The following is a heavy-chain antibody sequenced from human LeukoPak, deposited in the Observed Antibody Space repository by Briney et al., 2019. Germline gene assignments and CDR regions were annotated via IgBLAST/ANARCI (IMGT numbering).Heavy chain of an antibody. CDR3: AKDNYYDSSGYIDY. V-gene: IGHV3-9*03. Sequence: GGSLRLSCAASGFTFDDYAMHWVRQAPGKGLEWVSGISWNSGSMGYADSVEGRFTISRDNAKNSLYLQMNSLRAEDMALYYCAKDNYYDSSGYIDYWGQGTLVTVSS. CDR2: ISWNSGSM. D-gene: IGHD3-22*01. CDR1: GFTFDDYA. J-gene: IGHJ4*02.